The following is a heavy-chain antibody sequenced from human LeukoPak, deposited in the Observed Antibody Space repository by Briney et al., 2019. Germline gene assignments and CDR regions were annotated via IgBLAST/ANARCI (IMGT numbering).Heavy chain of an antibody. Sequence: PSETLSLTCIISGGSIGPYYWSWIRQAAGKGPEWIGRIYTTGTADYNPSLKGRVFLSVDTSKNQFSLKVTSVTAADTAMYSCARGKYMDSGSYNVFDYWGQGTLVTVSS. CDR2: IYTTGTA. J-gene: IGHJ4*02. CDR3: ARGKYMDSGSYNVFDY. D-gene: IGHD3-10*01. V-gene: IGHV4-4*07. CDR1: GGSIGPYY.